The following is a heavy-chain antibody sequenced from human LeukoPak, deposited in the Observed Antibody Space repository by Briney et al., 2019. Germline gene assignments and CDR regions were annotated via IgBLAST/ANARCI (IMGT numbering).Heavy chain of an antibody. CDR2: IYTSGST. CDR1: GGSISSGSYY. D-gene: IGHD2-2*01. J-gene: IGHJ2*01. CDR3: AREEGYCSSTSCYGGLWYFDL. Sequence: TSKTLSLTCTVSGGSISSGSYYWSWIRQPAGKGLEWIGRIYTSGSTNYNPSLKSRVTISVDTSKNQFSLKLSSVTAADTAVYYCAREEGYCSSTSCYGGLWYFDLWGRGTLVTVSS. V-gene: IGHV4-61*02.